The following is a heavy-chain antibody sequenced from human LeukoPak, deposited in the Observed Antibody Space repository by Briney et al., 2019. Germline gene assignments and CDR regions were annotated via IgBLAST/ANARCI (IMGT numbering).Heavy chain of an antibody. J-gene: IGHJ4*02. CDR2: ISGSDSST. CDR3: AKEYSSGWYYFDY. V-gene: IGHV3-23*01. CDR1: RFTFSSYA. D-gene: IGHD6-19*01. Sequence: PGGSLRLSCAASRFTFSSYAMSWVRQAPGKGLEWVSTISGSDSSTYYADSVKGRFTISRDNSKNTLYLQMNSLRAEDTVVYYCAKEYSSGWYYFDYWGQGTLVTVSS.